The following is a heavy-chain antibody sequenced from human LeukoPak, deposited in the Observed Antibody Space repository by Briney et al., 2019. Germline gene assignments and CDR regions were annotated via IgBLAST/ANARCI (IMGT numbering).Heavy chain of an antibody. D-gene: IGHD2-15*01. CDR3: ARPIDCSGGSCYSPHFDY. CDR1: GYTFTGYY. CDR2: INPNSGGT. Sequence: ASVKVSCKASGYTFTGYYMHWVRQAPGQGLEWMGWINPNSGGTNYAQKFQGRVTMTRDTSISTAYMEPSRLRSDDTAVYYCARPIDCSGGSCYSPHFDYWGQGTLVTVSS. V-gene: IGHV1-2*02. J-gene: IGHJ4*02.